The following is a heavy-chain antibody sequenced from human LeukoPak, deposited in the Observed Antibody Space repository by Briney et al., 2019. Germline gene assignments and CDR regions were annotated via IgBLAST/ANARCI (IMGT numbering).Heavy chain of an antibody. CDR2: INPNSGGT. CDR3: ARVFGRSEGSNGY. D-gene: IGHD3-10*01. J-gene: IGHJ4*02. V-gene: IGHV1-2*02. Sequence: ASVKVSCKASGYTFTGYYMHWVRQAPGQGLEWMGWINPNSGGTNYAQKFQGRVTMTRDTSTSTVYMELSSLRSEDTAVYYCARVFGRSEGSNGYWGQGTLVTVSS. CDR1: GYTFTGYY.